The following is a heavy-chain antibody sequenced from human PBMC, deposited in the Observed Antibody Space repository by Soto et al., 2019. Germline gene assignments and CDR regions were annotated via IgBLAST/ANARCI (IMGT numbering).Heavy chain of an antibody. Sequence: QVQLVESGGGVVQPGRSLKLSCASSGFNISYFGMHWVRQAPGKGLEWVAVMSYDGTYKYFADSVKGRFTISRDNSKNTLYLLMDSLRGDDTAVYYCAKEIDVGGTFDHWGQGTLVTVSS. D-gene: IGHD6-19*01. CDR1: GFNISYFG. CDR3: AKEIDVGGTFDH. J-gene: IGHJ4*02. V-gene: IGHV3-30*18. CDR2: MSYDGTYK.